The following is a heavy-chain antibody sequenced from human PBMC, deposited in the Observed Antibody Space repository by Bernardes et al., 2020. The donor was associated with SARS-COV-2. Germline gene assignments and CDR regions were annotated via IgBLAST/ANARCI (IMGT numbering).Heavy chain of an antibody. Sequence: SETLSLTCSISGDSINTYWWNWLRQSPGKGLEWIGYIYYTGSTLYNPSFASRVTISLDTSKNQFSLELTSVTAADTAVYYCARRRLSEFPVSERNWLDPWGQGILVTVSS. CDR3: ARRRLSEFPVSERNWLDP. J-gene: IGHJ5*02. V-gene: IGHV4-59*08. D-gene: IGHD3-3*01. CDR2: IYYTGST. CDR1: GDSINTYW.